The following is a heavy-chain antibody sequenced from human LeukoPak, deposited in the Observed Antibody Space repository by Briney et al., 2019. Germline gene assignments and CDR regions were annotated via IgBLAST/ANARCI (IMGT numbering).Heavy chain of an antibody. V-gene: IGHV3-7*01. CDR3: ARDPAVIDY. CDR2: IKQDGSEK. CDR1: GLTLSSYW. D-gene: IGHD3-22*01. Sequence: PGGSLRLSCADYGLTLSSYWMSWVRQAPGKGLEWVANIKQDGSEKYYVDSVKGRFTISRDNAKNSLYLQMNSLSAEDTAVYYCARDPAVIDYWGQGTLVTVSS. J-gene: IGHJ4*02.